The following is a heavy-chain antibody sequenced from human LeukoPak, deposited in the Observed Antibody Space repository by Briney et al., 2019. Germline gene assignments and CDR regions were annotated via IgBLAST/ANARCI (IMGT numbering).Heavy chain of an antibody. CDR1: GYTFTGYY. D-gene: IGHD3-22*01. J-gene: IGHJ4*02. CDR3: ARVGRRDSSCSVHVY. CDR2: INPNSGGT. Sequence: ASVKVSCKASGYTFTGYYMHWVRQALGQGLEWMGWINPNSGGTNYAQKFQGRVTMTRDTSISTAYMELSRLRSDDTAVYSCARVGRRDSSCSVHVYWGQGTLVTVSS. V-gene: IGHV1-2*02.